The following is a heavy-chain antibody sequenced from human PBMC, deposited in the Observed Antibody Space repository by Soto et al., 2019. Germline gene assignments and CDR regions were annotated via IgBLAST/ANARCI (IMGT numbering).Heavy chain of an antibody. J-gene: IGHJ6*02. D-gene: IGHD3-10*01. CDR3: AAELGFGKLSVV. CDR1: GDTFKNCV. Sequence: QVQVVQSGVEVRRPGSSVKVSCKASGDTFKNCVISWVRQAPGQGLEWMGGIIPLFGTTDFAQRFQGRLTITTDEYTTTAYMELSRLRSEDTAPYYCAAELGFGKLSVVWGQGTTVIVSS. CDR2: IIPLFGTT. V-gene: IGHV1-69*01.